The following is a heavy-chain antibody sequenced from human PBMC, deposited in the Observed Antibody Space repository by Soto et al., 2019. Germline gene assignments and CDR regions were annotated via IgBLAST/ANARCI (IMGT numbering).Heavy chain of an antibody. CDR2: IIPIFGTA. CDR3: ARSTTYYDFWSGYWQRDNYYYYGMDV. V-gene: IGHV1-69*13. Sequence: SVKVSCKASGGTFSSYAISWVRQAPGRGLEWMGGIIPIFGTANYAQKFQGRVTITADESTSTAYMELSSLRSEDTAVYYCARSTTYYDFWSGYWQRDNYYYYGMDVWGQGTTVTVSS. D-gene: IGHD3-3*01. CDR1: GGTFSSYA. J-gene: IGHJ6*02.